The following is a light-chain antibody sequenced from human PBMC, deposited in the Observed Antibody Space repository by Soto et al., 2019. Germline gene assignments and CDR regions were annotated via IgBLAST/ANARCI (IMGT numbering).Light chain of an antibody. Sequence: DIQLTQSPSFLSASVGDRVTITCRASQGISSYLAWYQQIPGKAPNLLIYAASTLQSGVPSRFNGSGSGTEFTLTISSLQPEDFATYYCHQLNSYPHTFGQGTRLEIK. J-gene: IGKJ5*01. CDR3: HQLNSYPHT. CDR2: AAS. V-gene: IGKV1-9*01. CDR1: QGISSY.